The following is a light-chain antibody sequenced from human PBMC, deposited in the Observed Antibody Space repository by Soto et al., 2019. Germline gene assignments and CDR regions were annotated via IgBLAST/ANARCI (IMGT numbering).Light chain of an antibody. Sequence: EIVMTQSPATLSVSPGGTATLSCRASQSVSSNVAWYQQTPGQPPRLLIYGASTRATGIPDRFSGSGSGTEFTLTISSLQSEDFAVYYYQQYNNWPPVPFGQGTLLEIK. V-gene: IGKV3-15*01. CDR1: QSVSSN. J-gene: IGKJ5*01. CDR2: GAS. CDR3: QQYNNWPPVP.